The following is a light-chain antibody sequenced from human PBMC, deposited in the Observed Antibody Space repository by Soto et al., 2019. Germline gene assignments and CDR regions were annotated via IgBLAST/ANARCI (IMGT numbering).Light chain of an antibody. V-gene: IGKV1-39*01. CDR2: DAS. Sequence: DIQMTQSPSSLSASVGDRVTITCRASQTISTYLNWYQQKPGKAPRRLIYDASSLLSGVPSRFSGSGSGTDFTLTIASLQPEDFSTYYGQQSDSTPYAFGQGTKVEI. CDR1: QTISTY. CDR3: QQSDSTPYA. J-gene: IGKJ2*01.